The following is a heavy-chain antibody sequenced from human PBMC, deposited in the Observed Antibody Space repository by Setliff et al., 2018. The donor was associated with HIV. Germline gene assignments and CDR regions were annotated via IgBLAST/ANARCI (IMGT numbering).Heavy chain of an antibody. CDR2: VDYSGSP. D-gene: IGHD5-18*01. Sequence: PSETLSLTCAVNSGSFGSYYWSWLRQSPGKGLEWIGEVDYSGSPNYNPSLKSRVTISIDTSKKQFSLRLTSVTAADTAVYYCARVARYSYGSFESWGQGTLVTVSS. CDR3: ARVARYSYGSFES. V-gene: IGHV4-34*01. CDR1: SGSFGSYY. J-gene: IGHJ4*02.